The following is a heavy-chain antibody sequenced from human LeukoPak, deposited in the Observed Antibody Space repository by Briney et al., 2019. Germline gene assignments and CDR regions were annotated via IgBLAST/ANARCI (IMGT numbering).Heavy chain of an antibody. CDR1: GFTFSSYG. V-gene: IGHV3-30*02. CDR2: IRYDGSNK. CDR3: VRDLYRIVVVPHYFDY. D-gene: IGHD3-22*01. J-gene: IGHJ4*02. Sequence: GGSLRLSCAASGFTFSSYGMHWVRQAPGKGLEWVAFIRYDGSNKYYADSVKGRFTISRDNAKNSLYLQMNSLRAEDTAAYYCVRDLYRIVVVPHYFDYWGQGTLVTVSS.